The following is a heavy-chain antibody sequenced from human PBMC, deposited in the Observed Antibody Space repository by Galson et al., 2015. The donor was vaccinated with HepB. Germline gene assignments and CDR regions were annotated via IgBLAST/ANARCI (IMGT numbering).Heavy chain of an antibody. CDR1: GFTFDNYA. V-gene: IGHV3-23*01. CDR2: ISGSGANT. D-gene: IGHD3-3*01. CDR3: ANYGITIFGVVGDYFDY. J-gene: IGHJ4*02. Sequence: SLRLSCAASGFTFDNYAMSWVRQAPGKGLEWVSAISGSGANTYYADSVKGRFTISRDNSKNTLYLQMNSLRAEDTAVYYCANYGITIFGVVGDYFDYWGQGTLVTVSS.